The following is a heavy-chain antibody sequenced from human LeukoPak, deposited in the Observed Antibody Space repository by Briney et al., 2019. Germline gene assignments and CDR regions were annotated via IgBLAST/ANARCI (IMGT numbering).Heavy chain of an antibody. J-gene: IGHJ4*02. CDR3: AYSGGRWSGYGL. CDR1: GFTFSSYS. Sequence: PGGSLRLSCAASGFTFSSYSMNWVRQAPGKGLEWVSSISSSSSYIYYADSVKGRFTISRDNAKNSLYLQMNSLRAEDTAVYYCAYSGGRWSGYGLWGQGTLVTVSS. V-gene: IGHV3-21*04. D-gene: IGHD3-3*01. CDR2: ISSSSSYI.